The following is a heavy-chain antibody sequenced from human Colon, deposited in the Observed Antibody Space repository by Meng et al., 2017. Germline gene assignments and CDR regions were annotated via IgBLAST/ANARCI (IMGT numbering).Heavy chain of an antibody. V-gene: IGHV1-46*01. D-gene: IGHD6-19*01. J-gene: IGHJ4*02. Sequence: ASVKVSCKASGYTFTSYAMHWVRQAPGQGLEWMGLINPNGGSTISAQRFQDRVAMTMDTSTSTVYMEVSSLRSEDTAVYYCARGRDNNGWYGLADWGQGTLVTVSS. CDR3: ARGRDNNGWYGLAD. CDR1: GYTFTSYA. CDR2: INPNGGST.